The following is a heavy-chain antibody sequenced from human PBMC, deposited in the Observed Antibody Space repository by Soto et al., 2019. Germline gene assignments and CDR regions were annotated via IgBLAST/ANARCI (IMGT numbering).Heavy chain of an antibody. D-gene: IGHD2-2*01. Sequence: GASVKVSCKASGGTFSSYAISWVRQAPGQGLEWMGGIIPIFGTANYAQKFQGRVTITADESTSTAYMELSSLRSEDTAVYYCASAYCSSTSCYPGRHQMVGGFDPWGQGTLVTVSS. V-gene: IGHV1-69*13. CDR1: GGTFSSYA. CDR3: ASAYCSSTSCYPGRHQMVGGFDP. CDR2: IIPIFGTA. J-gene: IGHJ5*02.